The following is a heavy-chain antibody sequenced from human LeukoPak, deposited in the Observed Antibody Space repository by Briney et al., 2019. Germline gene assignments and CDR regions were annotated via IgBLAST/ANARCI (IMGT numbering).Heavy chain of an antibody. J-gene: IGHJ4*02. CDR1: GGSISSGSYY. V-gene: IGHV4-61*02. CDR2: IYTSGST. CDR3: ARAGYSYGYWIFDY. Sequence: SETLSLTCTVSGGSISSGSYYWSWIRQPAGKGLEWIGRIYTSGSTNYNPSLKSRVTISVDTSKNQFSLKLSSVTAADTAVYYCARAGYSYGYWIFDYWGQGTLSPSPQ. D-gene: IGHD5-18*01.